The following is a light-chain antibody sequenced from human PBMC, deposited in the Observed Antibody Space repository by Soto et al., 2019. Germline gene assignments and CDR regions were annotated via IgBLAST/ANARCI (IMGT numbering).Light chain of an antibody. CDR2: AAS. CDR3: QQANSFPIT. Sequence: DIQMTQSPSSVSASVGDRVTITCRASQGISSSLAWYQQKPGKAPKLLIYAASSLESGVQSRFSGSGSGTDFTLTIRRLQPEDFATHYCQQANSFPITFCQGIRLEIK. CDR1: QGISSS. V-gene: IGKV1-12*01. J-gene: IGKJ5*01.